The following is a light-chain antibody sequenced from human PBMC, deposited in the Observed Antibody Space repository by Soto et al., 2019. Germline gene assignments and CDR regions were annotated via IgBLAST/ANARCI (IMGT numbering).Light chain of an antibody. Sequence: DIVMTQSPDSLAVSLGERATINCKSSQSVLYSSNNNNYVAWYQQKPGQPPKLLIYWASTRESGVPDRFSGSGSGTDFTLTISSLQAEDVAVYYCQQYYSSPITFGQGTRLEIK. CDR2: WAS. J-gene: IGKJ5*01. CDR3: QQYYSSPIT. V-gene: IGKV4-1*01. CDR1: QSVLYSSNNNNY.